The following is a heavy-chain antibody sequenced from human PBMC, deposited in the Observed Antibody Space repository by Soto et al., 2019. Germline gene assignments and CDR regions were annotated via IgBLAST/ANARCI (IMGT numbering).Heavy chain of an antibody. CDR1: GYTFTGYY. J-gene: IGHJ4*02. CDR3: ARALGYCSSTSCYTREFDY. D-gene: IGHD2-2*02. CDR2: INPNSGGT. V-gene: IGHV1-2*04. Sequence: ASVKVSCKASGYTFTGYYMHWVRQAPGQGLEWMGWINPNSGGTNYAQKFQGWVTMTRDTSISTAYMELSRLGSDDTAVYYCARALGYCSSTSCYTREFDYWGQGTLVTVSS.